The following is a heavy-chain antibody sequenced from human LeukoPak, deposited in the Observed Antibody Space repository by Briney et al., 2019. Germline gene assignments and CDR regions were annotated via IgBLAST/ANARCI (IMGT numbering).Heavy chain of an antibody. Sequence: ASVKVSCKASGYTFTGYYMHWVRQAPGQGLEWMGCINPNSGGTNYAQKFQGRVTMTRDTSISTAYMELSRLRSDDTAVYYCARRRELLTGYSKESYYYYYMDVWGKGTTVTVSS. V-gene: IGHV1-2*02. D-gene: IGHD3-9*01. CDR3: ARRRELLTGYSKESYYYYYMDV. J-gene: IGHJ6*03. CDR1: GYTFTGYY. CDR2: INPNSGGT.